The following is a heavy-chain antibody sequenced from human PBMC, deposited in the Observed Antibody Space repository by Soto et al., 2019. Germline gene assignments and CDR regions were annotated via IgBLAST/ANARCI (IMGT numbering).Heavy chain of an antibody. Sequence: PVGSLRLSCAASGFTFSSYAMSWVRQAPGKGLEWVSAISGSGGSTYYADSVKGRFTISRDNSKNTLYLQMNSLRAEDTAVYYCAKDSVRAIAARPYYYYGMDVWGQGTAVTVSS. CDR3: AKDSVRAIAARPYYYYGMDV. D-gene: IGHD6-6*01. CDR1: GFTFSSYA. J-gene: IGHJ6*02. CDR2: ISGSGGST. V-gene: IGHV3-23*01.